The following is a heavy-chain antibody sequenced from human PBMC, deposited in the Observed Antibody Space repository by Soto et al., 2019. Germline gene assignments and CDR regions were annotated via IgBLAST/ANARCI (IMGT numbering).Heavy chain of an antibody. V-gene: IGHV4-59*01. D-gene: IGHD2-8*02. J-gene: IGHJ4*02. CDR2: IYYTGTT. Sequence: SETLSLTCTVSGVSISSSYWSWIRQSPGTGLEWIGYIYYTGTTNYNPSLKRRVTISLDTAKNQFSLNVNSLTTADTAVYFCARGGNRYSNTASGAGGFDFWGQGTLVTVSS. CDR3: ARGGNRYSNTASGAGGFDF. CDR1: GVSISSSY.